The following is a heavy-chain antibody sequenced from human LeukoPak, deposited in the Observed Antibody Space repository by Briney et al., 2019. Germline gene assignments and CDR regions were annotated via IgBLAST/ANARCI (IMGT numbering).Heavy chain of an antibody. CDR3: ARDQTERATVVVPAATYYYYGMDV. Sequence: ASVKVSCKASGYTFTGYYMHWVRQAPGQGLEWIGWINPNSGGTNYAQKFQGRVTMTRDTSISTAYMELSRLRSDDTAVYYCARDQTERATVVVPAATYYYYGMDVWGQGTTVTVSS. V-gene: IGHV1-2*02. D-gene: IGHD2-2*01. CDR2: INPNSGGT. J-gene: IGHJ6*02. CDR1: GYTFTGYY.